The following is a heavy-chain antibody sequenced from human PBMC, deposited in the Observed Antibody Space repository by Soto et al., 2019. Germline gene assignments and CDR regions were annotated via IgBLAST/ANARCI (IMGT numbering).Heavy chain of an antibody. J-gene: IGHJ6*02. CDR2: ISYDGSNK. CDR1: GFTFSSYA. D-gene: IGHD3-22*01. CDR3: ARDLYYYDSSGYYPHYYYGMDV. Sequence: SLRLSCAASGFTFSSYAMHWVRHSPGKGLEWVAVISYDGSNKYYADSVKGRFTISRDNSKNTLYLQMNSLRAEDTAVYYCARDLYYYDSSGYYPHYYYGMDVWGQGTTVTVSS. V-gene: IGHV3-30-3*01.